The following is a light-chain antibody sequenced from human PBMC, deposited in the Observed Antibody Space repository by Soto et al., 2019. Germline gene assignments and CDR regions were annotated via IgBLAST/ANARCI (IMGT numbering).Light chain of an antibody. CDR1: QSVSSD. CDR2: GAS. Sequence: EIVMTQSQATLSVSPVERATLSCRASQSVSSDLAWYQRKPGQAPRLLIYGASTRATGVPARFSGSGSGTDFTLTISSLQSEDLAIYYCQQYYNWHLSFDPGPKVD. V-gene: IGKV3-15*01. J-gene: IGKJ3*01. CDR3: QQYYNWHLS.